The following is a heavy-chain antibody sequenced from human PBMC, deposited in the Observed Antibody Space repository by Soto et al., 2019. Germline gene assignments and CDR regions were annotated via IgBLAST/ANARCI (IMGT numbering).Heavy chain of an antibody. CDR2: IYYSGST. D-gene: IGHD2-2*01. J-gene: IGHJ6*02. V-gene: IGHV4-61*01. CDR1: GGSVSSGSYY. Sequence: SETLSLTCTVSGGSVSSGSYYWSWIRQPPGKGLEWIGYIYYSGSTNYNPSLKSRVTISVDTSKNQFSLKLSSVTAADTAVYYCARGAVDNLLLFYGMDVWGQGTTVTVSS. CDR3: ARGAVDNLLLFYGMDV.